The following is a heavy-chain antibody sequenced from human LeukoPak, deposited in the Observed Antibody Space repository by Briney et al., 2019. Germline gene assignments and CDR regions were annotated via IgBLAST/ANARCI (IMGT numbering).Heavy chain of an antibody. Sequence: GGSLRLSCAASGFTFSSYEMNWVRQAPGKGLEWVSYVSSSGSTIYYGDSVKGRFTISRDNAKNSLYLQMNSLRAEDTAVYYCARVSGTIDRNFDYWGQGTLVTVSS. CDR3: ARVSGTIDRNFDY. CDR2: VSSSGSTI. CDR1: GFTFSSYE. V-gene: IGHV3-48*03. D-gene: IGHD2-2*01. J-gene: IGHJ4*02.